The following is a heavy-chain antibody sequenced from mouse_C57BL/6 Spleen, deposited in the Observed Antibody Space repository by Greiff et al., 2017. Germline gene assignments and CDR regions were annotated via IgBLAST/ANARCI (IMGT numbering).Heavy chain of an antibody. J-gene: IGHJ4*01. CDR3: TNLGRDYYYAMDY. CDR2: IGPENGDT. CDR1: GFTFTDDS. Sequence: EVQLQQSGAELVRPGASVKLSCTASGFTFTDDSMHWVKQRPEQGLEWIGWIGPENGDTEYASKFQGQATITADTSSNTAYLQLNRLTSEDTAVYYCTNLGRDYYYAMDYWGQGTSVTVSS. D-gene: IGHD4-1*01. V-gene: IGHV14-4*01.